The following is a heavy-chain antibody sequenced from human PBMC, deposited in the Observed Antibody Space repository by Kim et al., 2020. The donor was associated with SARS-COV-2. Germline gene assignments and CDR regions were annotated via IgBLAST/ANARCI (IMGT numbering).Heavy chain of an antibody. J-gene: IGHJ4*02. Sequence: PSLKSRVTISVDTSKNQFSLKLSSVTAADTAVYYCARVATRGYSYGDLDYWGQGTLVTVSS. V-gene: IGHV4-59*01. D-gene: IGHD5-18*01. CDR3: ARVATRGYSYGDLDY.